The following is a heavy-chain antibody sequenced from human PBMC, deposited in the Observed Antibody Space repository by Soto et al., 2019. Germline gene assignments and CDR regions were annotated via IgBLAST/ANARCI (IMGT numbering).Heavy chain of an antibody. J-gene: IGHJ6*02. D-gene: IGHD6-19*01. CDR3: ARGPWEYSSGWQDYYGMDV. V-gene: IGHV1-24*01. CDR2: FDPEDGET. CDR1: GYTLTELS. Sequence: SVKVSCKVSGYTLTELSMHWVRQAPGKGLEWMGGFDPEDGETIYAQKFQGRVTMTKDTSTNTAYMELSSLRSEDTAVYYCARGPWEYSSGWQDYYGMDVWGQGTTVTVSS.